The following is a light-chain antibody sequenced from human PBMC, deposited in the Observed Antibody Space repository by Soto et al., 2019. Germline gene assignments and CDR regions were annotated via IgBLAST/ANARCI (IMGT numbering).Light chain of an antibody. CDR2: EVT. J-gene: IGLJ1*01. CDR3: CSFGGSGYV. Sequence: QSVLTQPSSVSGSPGQYITISCSGTTSDVGIVSWYQHHPGKAPKLMIHEVTKRPSGVSDRFSGSKSGNSASLTISGLQVEDEADYFCCSFGGSGYVFGTGT. V-gene: IGLV2-23*02. CDR1: TSDVGI.